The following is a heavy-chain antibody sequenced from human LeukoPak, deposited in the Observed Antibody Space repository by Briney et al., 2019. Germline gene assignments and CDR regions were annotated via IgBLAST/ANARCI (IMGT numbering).Heavy chain of an antibody. Sequence: ASVTVSCKASGYTFTSYYMRWVRQAPGQGLEWMGIINPSGGSTSYAQKFQGRVTMTRDTSTSTVYMELSSLRSEDTAVYYCARKGRITTVRGDDAFDIWGQGTMVTVSS. CDR3: ARKGRITTVRGDDAFDI. V-gene: IGHV1-46*01. CDR1: GYTFTSYY. D-gene: IGHD3-10*01. CDR2: INPSGGST. J-gene: IGHJ3*02.